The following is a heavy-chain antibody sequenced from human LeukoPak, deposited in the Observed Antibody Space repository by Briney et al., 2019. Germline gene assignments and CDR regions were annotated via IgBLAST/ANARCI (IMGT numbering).Heavy chain of an antibody. CDR3: ARVLIYSSSWSPPSY. CDR1: GFTFSTYS. Sequence: GGSLRLSCAASGFTFSTYSMNWVRQAPGKGLEWVSYISSSSSTIYYADSVKGRFTISRDNAKNSLYLQMNSLRAEDTAVYYCARVLIYSSSWSPPSYWGQGTLVTVSS. V-gene: IGHV3-48*01. CDR2: ISSSSSTI. D-gene: IGHD6-13*01. J-gene: IGHJ4*02.